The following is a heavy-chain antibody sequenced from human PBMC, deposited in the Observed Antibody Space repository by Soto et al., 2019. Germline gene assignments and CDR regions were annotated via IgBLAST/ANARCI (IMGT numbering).Heavy chain of an antibody. V-gene: IGHV4-34*01. CDR2: INHSGGT. J-gene: IGHJ4*02. D-gene: IGHD5-12*01. CDR1: SGSFSGYH. Sequence: QVQLQQWGAGLLKPSETLSLTCAVYSGSFSGYHWSRIRQPPGKGLEWIGEINHSGGTNYNPSLKSRVTIPVDTSKNQFSLKLNSVTAADTAVYYCARGYISGYYFDYWGQGILVTVSS. CDR3: ARGYISGYYFDY.